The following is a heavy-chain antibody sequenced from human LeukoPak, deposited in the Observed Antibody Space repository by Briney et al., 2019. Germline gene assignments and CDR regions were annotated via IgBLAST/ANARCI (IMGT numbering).Heavy chain of an antibody. J-gene: IGHJ4*02. D-gene: IGHD1-26*01. Sequence: GGSLRLSCAASGFTFSSCGVHWVRQAPGKGLEWVAFIRYDGSNKYYADSVKGRFTISRDNSKNTLYLQMNSLRAEDTAVYYCAKDVGPAYYFDYWGQGTLVTVSS. CDR1: GFTFSSCG. CDR3: AKDVGPAYYFDY. V-gene: IGHV3-30*02. CDR2: IRYDGSNK.